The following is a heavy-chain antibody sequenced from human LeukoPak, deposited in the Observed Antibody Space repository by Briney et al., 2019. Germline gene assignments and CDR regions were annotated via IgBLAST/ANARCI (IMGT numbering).Heavy chain of an antibody. CDR1: GYTFTGYY. V-gene: IGHV1-2*06. Sequence: ASVKVSCKASGYTFTGYYMHWVRQAPGQGLEWMGRINPNSGGTNYAQKFQGRVTMTRDTSISTAYMELSRLRSDDTAVYYCARSRLAGDIVVVQNQYYFDYWGQGTLVTVSS. D-gene: IGHD2-2*01. CDR3: ARSRLAGDIVVVQNQYYFDY. CDR2: INPNSGGT. J-gene: IGHJ4*02.